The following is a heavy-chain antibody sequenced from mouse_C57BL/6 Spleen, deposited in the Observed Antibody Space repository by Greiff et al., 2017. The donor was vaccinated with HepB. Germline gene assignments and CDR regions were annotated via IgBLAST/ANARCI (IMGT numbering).Heavy chain of an antibody. CDR1: GYTFTDYY. V-gene: IGHV1-26*01. D-gene: IGHD1-1*01. CDR2: INPNNGGT. Sequence: VQLQQSGPELVKPGASVKISCKASGYTFTDYYMNWVKQSHGKSLEWIGDINPNNGGTSYNQKFKGKATLTVDKSSSTAYMELRSLTSEDSAVYYCARGTVVAGAMDYWGQGTSVTVSS. J-gene: IGHJ4*01. CDR3: ARGTVVAGAMDY.